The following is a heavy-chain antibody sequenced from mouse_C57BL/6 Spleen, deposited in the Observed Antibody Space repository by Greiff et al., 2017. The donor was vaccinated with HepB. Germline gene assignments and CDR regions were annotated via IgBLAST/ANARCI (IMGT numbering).Heavy chain of an antibody. CDR3: AAGRFAY. J-gene: IGHJ3*01. Sequence: EVQLVESGPGLVKPSQSLSLTCSVTGYSITSGYYWNWIRQFPGNKLEWMGYISYDGSNNYNPSLKNRISITRDTSKNQFFLKLNSVTTEDTATYYCAAGRFAYWGQGTLVTVSA. V-gene: IGHV3-6*01. CDR1: GYSITSGYY. D-gene: IGHD4-1*01. CDR2: ISYDGSN.